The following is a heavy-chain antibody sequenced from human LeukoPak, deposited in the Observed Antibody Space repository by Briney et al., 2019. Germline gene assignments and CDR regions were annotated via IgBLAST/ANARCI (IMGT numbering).Heavy chain of an antibody. V-gene: IGHV6-1*01. D-gene: IGHD4-17*01. J-gene: IGHJ6*02. CDR1: GDSVSSNSAA. Sequence: SQTLSLTCAISGDSVSSNSAAWNWIRQSPSRGLEWLGRTYYRSKWYNDYAVSVKSRITINPDTSKNQFSLQLNSVTPEDTAVYYCARSYQTTVTQLYGMDVWGQGTTVTVSS. CDR3: ARSYQTTVTQLYGMDV. CDR2: TYYRSKWYN.